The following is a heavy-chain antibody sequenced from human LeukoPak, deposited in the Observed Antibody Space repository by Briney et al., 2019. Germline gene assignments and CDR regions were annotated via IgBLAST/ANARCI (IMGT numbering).Heavy chain of an antibody. CDR1: GYTFTSYG. CDR2: ISAYNGNT. J-gene: IGHJ4*02. D-gene: IGHD3-22*01. V-gene: IGHV1-18*01. CDR3: ARTCYYDSSQGWFDY. Sequence: ASVKVSCKASGYTFTSYGISWVRQAPGQGLEWVGWISAYNGNTNYAQKLQGRVTMTTDTSTSTAYMELGSLRSDDTAVYYCARTCYYDSSQGWFDYWGQGTLVTVSS.